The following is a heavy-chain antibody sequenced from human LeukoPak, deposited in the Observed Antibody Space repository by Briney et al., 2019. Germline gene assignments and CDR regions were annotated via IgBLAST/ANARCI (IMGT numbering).Heavy chain of an antibody. CDR1: GFTFSNYG. J-gene: IGHJ4*02. V-gene: IGHV3-30*18. CDR2: ISYDGSNK. D-gene: IGHD2-2*01. CDR3: AKDSCSSTSCYEDF. Sequence: GRSLRLSCAASGFTFSNYGMHWVRQAPGKGLEWVAVISYDGSNKYYSDSAKGRFTISRDNSKNTLYLQMNSLRAEDTGVYYCAKDSCSSTSCYEDFWGQGTLVTVSS.